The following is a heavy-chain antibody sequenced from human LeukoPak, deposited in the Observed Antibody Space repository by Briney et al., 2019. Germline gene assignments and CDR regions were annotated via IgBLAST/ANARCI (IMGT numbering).Heavy chain of an antibody. CDR1: GFTFTDYS. CDR2: IDSSSTHI. Sequence: GGSLRLSCAACGFTFTDYSMNWVRQAPGKGLEWVSAIDSSSTHIYYADSVKGRFTISGDNARNSLYLQMNSLRAEDTAVYYCAKAFGWYFDYWGQGALVTVSS. J-gene: IGHJ4*02. CDR3: AKAFGWYFDY. D-gene: IGHD3-10*01. V-gene: IGHV3-21*01.